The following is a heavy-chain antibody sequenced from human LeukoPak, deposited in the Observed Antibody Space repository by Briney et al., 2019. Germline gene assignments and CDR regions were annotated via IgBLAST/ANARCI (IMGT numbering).Heavy chain of an antibody. J-gene: IGHJ6*03. D-gene: IGHD2-15*01. CDR1: GFTFDDYA. CDR3: AKDNCSGGSCYYSWKPYYYYYYMDV. CDR2: ISGDGGST. Sequence: GGSLRLSCAASGFTFDDYAMHWVRQAPGKGLEWVSLISGDGGSTYYADSVKGRFTISRDNSKNSLYLQMNSLRTEDTALYYCAKDNCSGGSCYYSWKPYYYYYYMDVWGKGTTVTVSS. V-gene: IGHV3-43*02.